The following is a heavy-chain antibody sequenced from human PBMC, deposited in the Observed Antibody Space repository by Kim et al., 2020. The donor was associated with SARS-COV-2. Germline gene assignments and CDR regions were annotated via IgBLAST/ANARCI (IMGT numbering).Heavy chain of an antibody. Sequence: VKGRFTISREDSKTTLYLTMTSLRAEDTAVYYCARTQPRWEPLYYYGMDVWGQGTTVTVSS. D-gene: IGHD2-15*01. CDR3: ARTQPRWEPLYYYGMDV. J-gene: IGHJ6*02. V-gene: IGHV3-30*07.